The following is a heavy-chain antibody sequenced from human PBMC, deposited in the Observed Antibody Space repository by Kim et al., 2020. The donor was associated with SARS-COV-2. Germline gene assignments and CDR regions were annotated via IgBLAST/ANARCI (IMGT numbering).Heavy chain of an antibody. CDR2: IYYSGST. D-gene: IGHD1-26*01. CDR3: ARGIVGATFDDY. J-gene: IGHJ4*02. Sequence: SETLSLTCTVSGGSISSGGYYWSWIRQHPGKGLEWIGYIYYSGSTYYNPSRKSRVTISVDTSKNQFSLKLSSVTAADTAGYYCARGIVGATFDDYWGQGTLVTVSS. V-gene: IGHV4-31*03. CDR1: GGSISSGGYY.